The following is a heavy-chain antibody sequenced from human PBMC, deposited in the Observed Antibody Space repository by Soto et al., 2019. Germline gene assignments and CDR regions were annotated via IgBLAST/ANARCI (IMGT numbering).Heavy chain of an antibody. V-gene: IGHV6-1*01. D-gene: IGHD3-16*01. J-gene: IGHJ4*02. CDR2: TYYRSKWYN. Sequence: PSQTLSLTCAISGDSVSSDSAAWNWIRQSPSRGLEWLGRTYYRSKWYNDYAVSVKGRFTISGDNSRNTVYLQMNSLRADDTAVYYCAKDRLAGGFDYWGQGTLVTVSS. CDR3: AKDRLAGGFDY. CDR1: GDSVSSDSAA.